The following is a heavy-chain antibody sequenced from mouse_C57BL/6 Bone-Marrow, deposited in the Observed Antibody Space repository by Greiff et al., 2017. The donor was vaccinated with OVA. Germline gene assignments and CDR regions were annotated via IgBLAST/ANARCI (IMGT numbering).Heavy chain of an antibody. CDR3: ALRLGTCDAMDY. D-gene: IGHD4-1*01. J-gene: IGHJ4*01. CDR1: GFNIKDYY. V-gene: IGHV14-2*01. CDR2: IDPEDGET. Sequence: EVQLVESGAELVKPGASVKLSCTASGFNIKDYYMHWVKQRTEQGLEWIGRIDPEDGETKYAPKFQGKATITADKSSNTAYLQLSSLTSEDTAVYYCALRLGTCDAMDYWGQGTSVTVSS.